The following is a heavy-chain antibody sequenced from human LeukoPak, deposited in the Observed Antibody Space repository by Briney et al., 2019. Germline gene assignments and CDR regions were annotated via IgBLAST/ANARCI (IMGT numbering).Heavy chain of an antibody. V-gene: IGHV1-2*02. CDR3: ARDAWLVGTTNLYYFDH. D-gene: IGHD1-26*01. CDR2: INPNSGDT. CDR1: EYTFTDYY. Sequence: ASVKVSCKASEYTFTDYYMHWVRQAPGQGLEWMGWINPNSGDTNYAQKFQGRVTMTRDPSISTAYMALTRLRSDGTAVYYCARDAWLVGTTNLYYFDHWGQGTLVTVSS. J-gene: IGHJ4*02.